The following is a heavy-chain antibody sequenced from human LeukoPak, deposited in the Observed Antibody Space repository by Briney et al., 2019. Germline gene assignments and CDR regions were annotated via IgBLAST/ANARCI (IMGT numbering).Heavy chain of an antibody. Sequence: PSETLSLTCTVSGGSISNYFWSWIRQPAGKGLEWIGRIYISGSTNYNPSLKSRVTMSVDTSKNQFSLRLSSVTAADTAVYYCARSKRDQSNFDYYYGMDVWGQGTTVTVSS. CDR1: GGSISNYF. D-gene: IGHD1-1*01. CDR3: ARSKRDQSNFDYYYGMDV. V-gene: IGHV4-4*07. CDR2: IYISGST. J-gene: IGHJ6*02.